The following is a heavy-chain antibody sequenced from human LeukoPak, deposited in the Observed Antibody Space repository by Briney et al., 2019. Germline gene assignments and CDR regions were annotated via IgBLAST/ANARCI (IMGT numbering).Heavy chain of an antibody. CDR2: GDYSGGT. J-gene: IGHJ4*02. D-gene: IGHD6-19*01. V-gene: IGHV4-39*07. CDR1: GDSFSSVTDY. Sequence: SETLSLTCTVSGDSFSSVTDYWAWIRQPPGKGLEWIASGDYSGGTYYNPSLESRVAISADMSKNQFSLKLTSVTGADTAVYYCAGERGEEYSSGWYKRNYFDNWGQGIRVTVSS. CDR3: AGERGEEYSSGWYKRNYFDN.